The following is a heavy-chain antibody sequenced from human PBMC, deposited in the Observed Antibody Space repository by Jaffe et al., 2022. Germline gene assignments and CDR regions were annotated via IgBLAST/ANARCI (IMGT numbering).Heavy chain of an antibody. Sequence: QVQLVQSGAEVKKPGSSVKVSCKASGGTFSSYAISWVRQAPGQGLEWMGGIIPIFGTANYAQKFQGRVTITADESTSTAYMELSSLRSEDTAVYYCARDVKYCSGGSCYMGGEYYFDYWGQGTLVTVSS. CDR1: GGTFSSYA. D-gene: IGHD2-15*01. CDR2: IIPIFGTA. CDR3: ARDVKYCSGGSCYMGGEYYFDY. J-gene: IGHJ4*02. V-gene: IGHV1-69*01.